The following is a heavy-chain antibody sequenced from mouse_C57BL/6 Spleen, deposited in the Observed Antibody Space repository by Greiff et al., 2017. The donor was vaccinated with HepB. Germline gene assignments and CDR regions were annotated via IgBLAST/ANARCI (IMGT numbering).Heavy chain of an antibody. CDR1: GFTFSDYG. CDR3: ARRVSTTVVADYAMDY. V-gene: IGHV5-17*01. J-gene: IGHJ4*01. D-gene: IGHD1-1*01. CDR2: ISSGSSTI. Sequence: EVKLVESGGGLVKPGGSLKLSCAASGFTFSDYGMHWVRQAPEKGLAWVAYISSGSSTIYYADTVKGRFTISRDNAKNTLFLQMTSLRSEDTAMYYCARRVSTTVVADYAMDYWGQGTSVTVSS.